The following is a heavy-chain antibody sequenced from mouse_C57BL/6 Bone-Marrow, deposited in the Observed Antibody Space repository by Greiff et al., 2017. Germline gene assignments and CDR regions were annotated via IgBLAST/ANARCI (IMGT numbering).Heavy chain of an antibody. D-gene: IGHD2-4*01. Sequence: VMLVESGPGLVAPSPSLSITCTVSGFSLTSYGVSWVRQPPGRGLEWLGVIWGDGSKNNHSALISRLSIRKDNSKSQVFLKLNSRQTDDTATYYCAKWGDYDGDYYAMDYWGQGTSVTVSS. CDR1: GFSLTSYG. CDR3: AKWGDYDGDYYAMDY. CDR2: IWGDGSK. V-gene: IGHV2-3*01. J-gene: IGHJ4*01.